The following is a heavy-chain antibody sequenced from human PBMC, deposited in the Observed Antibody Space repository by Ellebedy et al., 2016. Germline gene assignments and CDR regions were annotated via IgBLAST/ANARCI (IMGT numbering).Heavy chain of an antibody. J-gene: IGHJ4*02. V-gene: IGHV3-23*01. D-gene: IGHD6-13*01. CDR1: DFPFNTYY. CDR3: AKRRQQLVRGDFDY. Sequence: GESLKISXTASDFPFNTYYMSWVRQAPGKGLEWVSLMSGSGSHTYYADSVKGRFTISRDNSKNTLYLQMSSLTDDDTALYYCAKRRQQLVRGDFDYWGQGTLVTVSS. CDR2: MSGSGSHT.